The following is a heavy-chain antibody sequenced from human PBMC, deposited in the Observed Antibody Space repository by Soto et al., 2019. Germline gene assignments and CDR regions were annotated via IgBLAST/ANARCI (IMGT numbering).Heavy chain of an antibody. V-gene: IGHV3-74*01. CDR2: ISGDGSST. Sequence: VGSLRLSCAASGFTFSSYWLHWVRQAPGKGLVWVSRISGDGSSTTYADSVKGRFIISRDNAQNTLYLQMNNLRADGTAVYYCTRPRYDGSGTPFDYWGQGTLVNVSS. CDR1: GFTFSSYW. D-gene: IGHD3-22*01. CDR3: TRPRYDGSGTPFDY. J-gene: IGHJ4*02.